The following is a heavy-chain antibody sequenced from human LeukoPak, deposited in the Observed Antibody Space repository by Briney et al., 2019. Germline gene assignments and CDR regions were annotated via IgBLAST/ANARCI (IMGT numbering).Heavy chain of an antibody. Sequence: SVKVSCKTSGFTFGTSTIQWVRQAPGQGLEWIGWIVVSSGYREYAQKLQKRVTITTDMSTSTSYLELRSLEFEDTAVYYYAAERYEGQCCWFDPWGQGTLVTVPS. J-gene: IGHJ5*02. CDR3: AAERYEGQCCWFDP. D-gene: IGHD1-14*01. CDR1: GFTFGTST. CDR2: IVVSSGYR. V-gene: IGHV1-58*02.